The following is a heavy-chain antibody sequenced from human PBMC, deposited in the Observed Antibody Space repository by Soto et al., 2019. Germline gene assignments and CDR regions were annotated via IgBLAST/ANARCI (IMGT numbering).Heavy chain of an antibody. CDR2: INPETGGT. D-gene: IGHD2-2*01. V-gene: IGHV1-2*02. CDR3: ARERYQVISDGMDV. J-gene: IGHJ6*02. Sequence: QVQLVQSGADVKTTGASVRVSCKASGYTFTGYYVHWVREAPGQGLEWMGWINPETGGTSYAQKFQGRVTLSRDTSINTAYLELSRLRFDDAAVYFCARERYQVISDGMDVWGQGTTVTVSS. CDR1: GYTFTGYY.